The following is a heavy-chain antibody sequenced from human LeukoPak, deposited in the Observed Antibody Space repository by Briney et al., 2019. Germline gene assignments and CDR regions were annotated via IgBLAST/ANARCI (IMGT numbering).Heavy chain of an antibody. CDR1: GYSFSNNW. D-gene: IGHD3-10*01. Sequence: GESLKISCKGSGYSFSNNWIGWVRQMPGEGLEWMGIIYPGDSDIRYSPSFEGQVTISADKSTSTAYLQLSSLKASVTAMNYCARVMFQGVFYQFNYWGQGSLVTVSS. V-gene: IGHV5-51*01. CDR2: IYPGDSDI. CDR3: ARVMFQGVFYQFNY. J-gene: IGHJ4*02.